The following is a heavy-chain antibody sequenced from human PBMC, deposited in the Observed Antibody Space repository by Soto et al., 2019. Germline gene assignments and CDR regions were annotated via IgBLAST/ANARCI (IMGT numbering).Heavy chain of an antibody. CDR2: ISGSGGST. CDR1: GFTFSSYA. Sequence: GGSLRLSCAASGFTFSSYAMSWVRQAPGKGLEWVSAISGSGGSTYYADSVKGRFTIFRDNSKNTLYLQMNSLRAEDTAVYYCAKHWSGYSTLGGMDVWGQGTTVTVSS. CDR3: AKHWSGYSTLGGMDV. D-gene: IGHD3-3*01. V-gene: IGHV3-23*01. J-gene: IGHJ6*02.